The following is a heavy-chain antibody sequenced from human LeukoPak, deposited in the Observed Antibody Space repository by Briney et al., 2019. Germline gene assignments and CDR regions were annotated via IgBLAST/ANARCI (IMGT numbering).Heavy chain of an antibody. D-gene: IGHD2-2*01. V-gene: IGHV1-2*02. CDR2: VVPNSGGT. Sequence: ASVKVSCKASEYTFTGYYIHWVRQAPGQGLEWMGWVVPNSGGTNYAQKFRGRITMTRDTSINTAYMELSSLGSDDTAVYYCARSDPQLDLWGQGTLVTVSS. J-gene: IGHJ5*02. CDR1: EYTFTGYY. CDR3: ARSDPQLDL.